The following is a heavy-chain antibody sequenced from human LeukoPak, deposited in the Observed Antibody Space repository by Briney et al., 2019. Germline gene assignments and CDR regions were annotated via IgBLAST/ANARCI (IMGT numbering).Heavy chain of an antibody. CDR1: GFTFSSYA. V-gene: IGHV3-23*01. CDR2: ISGSGGST. D-gene: IGHD3-22*01. CDR3: ARYYYDSSGYPYYFDY. J-gene: IGHJ4*02. Sequence: GGSLRLSCAASGFTFSSYAMSWVRQAPGKGLEWVSAISGSGGSTYYADSVKGRFTISRDNSKNTLHLQMNSLRAEDTAVYYCARYYYDSSGYPYYFDYWGQGTLVTVSS.